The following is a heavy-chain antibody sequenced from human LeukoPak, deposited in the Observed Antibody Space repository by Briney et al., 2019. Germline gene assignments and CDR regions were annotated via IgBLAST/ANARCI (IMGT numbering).Heavy chain of an antibody. D-gene: IGHD3-3*01. CDR2: ITNSGNSK. V-gene: IGHV3-48*01. CDR1: EFTFSSYS. CDR3: ARTLTPLTIFGVVTPSWFDP. Sequence: GGSLRLSCAASEFTFSSYSMNWVRQAPGKGLEWVSYITNSGNSKSYADSVKGRFTTSRDNTKNTLYLQMNSLRAEDTAVYYCARTLTPLTIFGVVTPSWFDPWGQGTLVTVSS. J-gene: IGHJ5*02.